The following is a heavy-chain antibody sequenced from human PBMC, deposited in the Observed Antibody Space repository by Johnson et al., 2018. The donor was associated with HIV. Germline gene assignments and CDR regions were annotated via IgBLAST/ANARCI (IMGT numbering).Heavy chain of an antibody. CDR3: GVLWFREWVAFDI. CDR1: GFTFSSYG. CDR2: IYSGGRT. V-gene: IGHV3-NL1*01. D-gene: IGHD3-10*01. J-gene: IGHJ3*02. Sequence: QVQLVESGGGVVQPGRSLRLSCEASGFTFSSYGMHWVRQAPGKGLEWVSVIYSGGRTFYADSVKGRFTISRDNSKNTLYLQMNSLRAEDTAVYYCGVLWFREWVAFDIWGQGTMVTVSS.